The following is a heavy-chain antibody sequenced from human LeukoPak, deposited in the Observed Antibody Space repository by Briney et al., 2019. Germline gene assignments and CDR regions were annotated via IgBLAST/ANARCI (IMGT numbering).Heavy chain of an antibody. J-gene: IGHJ4*02. CDR2: SSSSSSYI. V-gene: IGHV3-21*01. Sequence: GFLRIFRGGSGFTLSYLCQDLVPQASGKGLEWVSSSSSSSSYIYYADSVKGRFTISRDNAKNSLYLQMNSLRAEDTAVYYCARDPYGDYLLWGQGTLVTVSS. CDR3: ARDPYGDYLL. D-gene: IGHD4-17*01. CDR1: GFTLSYLC.